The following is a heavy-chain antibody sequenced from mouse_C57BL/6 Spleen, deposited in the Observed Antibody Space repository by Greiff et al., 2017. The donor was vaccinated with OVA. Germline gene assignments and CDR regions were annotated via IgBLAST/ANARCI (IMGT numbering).Heavy chain of an antibody. V-gene: IGHV2-6*03. D-gene: IGHD4-1*01. Sequence: VKLMESGPGLVAPSQSLSITCTVSGFSLTSYGVHWVRQPPGKGLEWLVVIWSDGSTTYNSALKSRLSISKDNSKSQVFLKMNSLQTDDTAMYYCARTLLTGPYAMDYWGQGTSVTVSS. CDR2: IWSDGST. J-gene: IGHJ4*01. CDR1: GFSLTSYG. CDR3: ARTLLTGPYAMDY.